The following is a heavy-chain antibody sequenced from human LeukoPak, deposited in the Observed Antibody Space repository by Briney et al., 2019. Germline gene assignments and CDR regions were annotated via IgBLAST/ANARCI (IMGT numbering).Heavy chain of an antibody. J-gene: IGHJ4*02. CDR3: ARGAYDYVWGSYRPVDY. Sequence: SETLSLTCTVSGGSISSYYWSCIRQPPGKGLEWIGYIYYSGSTNYNPSLKSRVTISVDTSKNQFSLKLSSVTAAGTAVYYCARGAYDYVWGSYRPVDYWGQGTLVTVSS. V-gene: IGHV4-59*01. D-gene: IGHD3-16*02. CDR2: IYYSGST. CDR1: GGSISSYY.